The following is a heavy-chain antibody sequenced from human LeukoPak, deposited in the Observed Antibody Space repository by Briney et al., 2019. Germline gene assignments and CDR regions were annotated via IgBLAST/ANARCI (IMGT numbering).Heavy chain of an antibody. J-gene: IGHJ6*03. CDR2: ISSSSSYI. CDR3: ARGGVPYYYYYMDV. D-gene: IGHD3-16*01. Sequence: GGSLRLSCAASGFPFSSYSMNWVRQAPGKGLEWVSSISSSSSYIYYADSVKGRFTISRDNTKNPVSLQMNSLRVEDTAVYYCARGGVPYYYYYMDVWGKGTTVTVSS. CDR1: GFPFSSYS. V-gene: IGHV3-21*01.